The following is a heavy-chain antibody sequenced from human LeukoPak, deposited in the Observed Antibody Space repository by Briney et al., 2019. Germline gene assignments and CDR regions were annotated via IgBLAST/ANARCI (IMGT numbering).Heavy chain of an antibody. CDR1: GFTFSSYG. CDR3: ARGDYYDSSGYFPLRAFDI. J-gene: IGHJ3*02. V-gene: IGHV3-33*01. CDR2: IWYEGSNK. D-gene: IGHD3-22*01. Sequence: GGSLRLSCAASGFTFSSYGMQWVRQAPGKGLEWVAVIWYEGSNKYYADSVKGRFTISRDNSKNTLYLQMNSLRAEDTAVYYCARGDYYDSSGYFPLRAFDIWGQGTMVTVSS.